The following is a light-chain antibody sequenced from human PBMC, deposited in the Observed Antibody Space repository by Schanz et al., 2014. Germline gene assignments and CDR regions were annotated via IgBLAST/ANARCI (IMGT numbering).Light chain of an antibody. V-gene: IGKV3-15*01. J-gene: IGKJ1*01. CDR2: GAS. Sequence: EIVLTQSPGTLSLSPGERATLSCRASQSVSSSYFAWYQQKPGQAPRLLIYGASTRATGIPARFSGSGSGTEFTLTISSLQSEDLAVYFCQQYDTWPRTFGQGTKLEIQ. CDR3: QQYDTWPRT. CDR1: QSVSSSY.